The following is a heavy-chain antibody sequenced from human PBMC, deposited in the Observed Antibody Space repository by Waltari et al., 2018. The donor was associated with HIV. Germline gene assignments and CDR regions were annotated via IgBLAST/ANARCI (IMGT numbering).Heavy chain of an antibody. CDR2: ISYDGSNK. CDR3: AKDKGGVTYIFDY. D-gene: IGHD1-1*01. CDR1: GFSFSTYG. J-gene: IGHJ4*02. V-gene: IGHV3-30*18. Sequence: QVQLVESGGGVVQPGRSLRLSCAASGFSFSTYGMHWVRQAPGKGLEWVAVISYDGSNKYYSDSVKCRLTISRDNSKNTLYLQMNSLRAEDTAVYYCAKDKGGVTYIFDYWGQGTLVTVSS.